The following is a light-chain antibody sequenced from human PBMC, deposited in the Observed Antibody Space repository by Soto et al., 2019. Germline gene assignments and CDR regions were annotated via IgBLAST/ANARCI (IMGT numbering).Light chain of an antibody. J-gene: IGKJ1*01. CDR3: HQFGYSPRA. Sequence: EVVMTQSPATLSVSPGERATLSCMASESVSSNLAWFQQRPGQAPRLLIFATSRRATDIPDRFSGSGSGTDFTLAIRRLEPEDFAVYYCHQFGYSPRAFGQGTKVDIK. CDR1: ESVSSN. CDR2: ATS. V-gene: IGKV3-20*01.